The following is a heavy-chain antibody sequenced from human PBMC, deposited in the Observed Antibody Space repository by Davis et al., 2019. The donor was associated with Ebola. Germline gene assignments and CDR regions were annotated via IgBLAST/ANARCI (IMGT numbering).Heavy chain of an antibody. CDR1: GGSFSGYY. Sequence: GSLRLSCAVYGGSFSGYYWSWIRQPPGKGLEWIGEINHSGSTNYNPSLKSRVTISVDTSKNQFSLKLSSVTAADTAVYYCARKYYDSSGYYYGTRFDPWGQGTLVTVSS. J-gene: IGHJ5*02. V-gene: IGHV4-34*01. D-gene: IGHD3-22*01. CDR3: ARKYYDSSGYYYGTRFDP. CDR2: INHSGST.